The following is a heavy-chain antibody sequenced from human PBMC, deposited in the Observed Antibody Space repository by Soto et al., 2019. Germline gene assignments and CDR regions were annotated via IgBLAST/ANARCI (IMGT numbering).Heavy chain of an antibody. V-gene: IGHV3-66*01. CDR1: GFTVNSKY. Sequence: PGGSLRLSCAVSGFTVNSKYMSWVRQVPGKGLEWLSVIYTGGNTYYADSVKGRFIISRDNSKNTLYLQMNSLRVEDTAVYYCARGNTEATASCPFYWGQGTLVTVSS. J-gene: IGHJ4*02. CDR3: ARGNTEATASCPFY. D-gene: IGHD2-21*02. CDR2: IYTGGNT.